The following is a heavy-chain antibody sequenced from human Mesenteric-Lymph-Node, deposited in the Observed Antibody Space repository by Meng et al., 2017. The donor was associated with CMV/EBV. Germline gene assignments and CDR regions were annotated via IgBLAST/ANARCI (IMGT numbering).Heavy chain of an antibody. V-gene: IGHV4-61*01. Sequence: GSLRLSCTVSGGSVSSGSYYWSWIRQPPGKGLEWIGYIYYSGSTNYNPSLKSRVTISVDTSKNQFSLKLSSVTAADTAVYYCARAIYCSGTNCSLHYFDNWGQGTLVTVSS. J-gene: IGHJ4*02. D-gene: IGHD2-2*01. CDR1: GGSVSSGSYY. CDR2: IYYSGST. CDR3: ARAIYCSGTNCSLHYFDN.